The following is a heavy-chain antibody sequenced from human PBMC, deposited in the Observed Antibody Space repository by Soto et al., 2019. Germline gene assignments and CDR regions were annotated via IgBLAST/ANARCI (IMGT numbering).Heavy chain of an antibody. D-gene: IGHD1-1*01. CDR3: AKRIMSTIGHFDS. CDR2: ISGIGHST. Sequence: GGSLRLSCAASGFTFSSYAMGWVRQAPGKGLEWVSSISGIGHSTYYADSVKGRFTISRDNSKNTLHLQMNSLRAEDTAVYYCAKRIMSTIGHFDSWGQGSLVTVSS. J-gene: IGHJ4*02. V-gene: IGHV3-23*01. CDR1: GFTFSSYA.